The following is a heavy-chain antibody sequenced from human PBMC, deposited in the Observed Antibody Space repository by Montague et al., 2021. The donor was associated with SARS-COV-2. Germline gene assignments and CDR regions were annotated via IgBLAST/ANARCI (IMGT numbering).Heavy chain of an antibody. Sequence: TLSLTCTVSGASISTGIYYWSWIRQPAGKGLEWIGRIRTTGHTDYNSSLESRVFMSVDTSTNQFSLSLTSVTAADTAVYFCAGFGSGTLEFDLWGRGTLVTVSS. CDR2: IRTTGHT. CDR3: AGFGSGTLEFDL. D-gene: IGHD1-26*01. V-gene: IGHV4-61*02. J-gene: IGHJ4*02. CDR1: GASISTGIYY.